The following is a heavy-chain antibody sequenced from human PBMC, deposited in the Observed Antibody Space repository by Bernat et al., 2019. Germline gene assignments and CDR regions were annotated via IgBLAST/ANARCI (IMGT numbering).Heavy chain of an antibody. CDR1: GFTFSDFY. V-gene: IGHV3-23*04. CDR2: ISGSGGST. D-gene: IGHD6-19*01. CDR3: AKDRSGWYGY. J-gene: IGHJ4*02. Sequence: VQLVESGGGLVKPGGSLRLSCTASGFTFSDFYMSWIRQAPGKGLEWVSAISGSGGSTYYADSVKGRFTISRDNSKNTLYLQMNSLRAEDTAVYYCAKDRSGWYGYWGQGTLVTVSS.